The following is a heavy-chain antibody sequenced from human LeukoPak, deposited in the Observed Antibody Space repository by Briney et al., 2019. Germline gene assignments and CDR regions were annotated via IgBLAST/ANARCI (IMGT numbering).Heavy chain of an antibody. V-gene: IGHV1-69*05. CDR3: ASSREYNWNYDLDY. J-gene: IGHJ4*02. D-gene: IGHD1-7*01. Sequence: ASVKVSCKASGGTFTSYAISWVRQAPGQGLEWMGGIIPIFGTANYAQKFQGRVTITMDESTSTAYMELSSLRSEDTAVYYCASSREYNWNYDLDYWGQGTLVTVSS. CDR2: IIPIFGTA. CDR1: GGTFTSYA.